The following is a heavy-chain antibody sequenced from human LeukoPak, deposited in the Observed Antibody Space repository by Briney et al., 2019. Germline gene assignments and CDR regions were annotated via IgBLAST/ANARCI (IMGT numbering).Heavy chain of an antibody. D-gene: IGHD6-19*01. CDR1: GFTFSSYW. CDR3: ARDRHIAVAGPGDY. CDR2: IKQDGSEK. J-gene: IGHJ4*02. Sequence: GGSLRLSCAASGFTFSSYWMSWVRQAPGKGLEWVANIKQDGSEKYYVDSVKGRFTISRDNAKNSLYLQMNSLRAEDTAVYYCARDRHIAVAGPGDYWGQGTLVTVSS. V-gene: IGHV3-7*01.